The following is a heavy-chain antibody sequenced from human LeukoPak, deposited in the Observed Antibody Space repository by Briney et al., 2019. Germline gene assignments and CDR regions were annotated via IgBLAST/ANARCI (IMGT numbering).Heavy chain of an antibody. CDR2: ISSSGGST. CDR3: AKRDLGY. V-gene: IGHV3-23*01. J-gene: IGHJ4*02. Sequence: SGGSLRLSCAASGFTFSTYAMSWVRQAPGKGLEWVSTISSSGGSTYYADSVKGRFTISRDNSKNTVFLQMNSLRAADTAVYYCAKRDLGYWGQGTLVTVSS. CDR1: GFTFSTYA.